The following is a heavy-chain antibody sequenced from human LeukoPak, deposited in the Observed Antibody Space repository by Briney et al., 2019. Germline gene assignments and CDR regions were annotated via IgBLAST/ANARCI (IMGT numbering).Heavy chain of an antibody. Sequence: SETLSLTCTVSGGSISSYYWGWIRQPPGKGLEWIGSIYYSGSTYYNPSLKSRVTISVDTSKNQFSLKLSSVTAADTAVYYCARHPHLAVVDYWGQGTLVTVSS. D-gene: IGHD2-15*01. CDR3: ARHPHLAVVDY. CDR2: IYYSGST. V-gene: IGHV4-39*01. CDR1: GGSISSYY. J-gene: IGHJ4*02.